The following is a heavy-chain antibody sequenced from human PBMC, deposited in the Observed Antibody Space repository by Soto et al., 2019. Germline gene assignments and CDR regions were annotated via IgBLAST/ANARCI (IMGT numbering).Heavy chain of an antibody. V-gene: IGHV3-23*01. CDR2: ISGGGDTT. J-gene: IGHJ4*02. D-gene: IGHD3-10*01. CDR3: AKGRGGSGSLTPSVNF. Sequence: EVQLLESGGGLVQPGGSLRLSCAASGFTFNNYAMTWVRQAPGKGLEWVSAISGGGDTTSYAESVKGRCTVSRAGSKNTLYLQMSSLRAEDTALYYCAKGRGGSGSLTPSVNFWGQGTLVTVSS. CDR1: GFTFNNYA.